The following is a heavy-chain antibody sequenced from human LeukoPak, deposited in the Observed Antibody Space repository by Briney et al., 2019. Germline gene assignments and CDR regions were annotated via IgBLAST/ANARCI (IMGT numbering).Heavy chain of an antibody. V-gene: IGHV6-1*01. CDR3: ARGWARDGFNI. CDR2: TYYDSKWYN. D-gene: IGHD6-13*01. CDR1: GDSVSNNA. Sequence: SQTLSLTCVISGDSVSNNAWNWVRQTPSGGLECLGRTYYDSKWYNQYAESVKSRISINPDTSKNQFSLQLNSVTPEDTAVYYCARGWARDGFNIWSQGTMVTVSS. J-gene: IGHJ3*02.